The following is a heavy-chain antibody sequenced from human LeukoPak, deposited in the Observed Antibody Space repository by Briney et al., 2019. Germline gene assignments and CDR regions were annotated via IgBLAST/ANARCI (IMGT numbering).Heavy chain of an antibody. CDR3: AYSSSRSNFDY. D-gene: IGHD6-6*01. CDR1: GGSFSGYY. CDR2: INHSGST. J-gene: IGHJ4*02. Sequence: PSETLSLTCAVYGGSFSGYYWSWIRQPPGKGLEWIGEINHSGSTNYNPSLKSRVTISVDTSKNQFSLKLSSVTAADTAVNYCAYSSSRSNFDYWGQGTLVTVSS. V-gene: IGHV4-34*01.